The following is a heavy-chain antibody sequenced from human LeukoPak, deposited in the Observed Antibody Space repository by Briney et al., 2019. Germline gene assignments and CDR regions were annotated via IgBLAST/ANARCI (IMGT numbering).Heavy chain of an antibody. CDR1: GGSISSSSYY. Sequence: SETLSLTCTVSGGSISSSSYYWGWIRQPPGKGLEWIGSIYYGGSTYYNPSLKSRVTISVDTSKNQFSLKLSSVTAADTAVYYCAVHFDWLFFDYWGQGTLVTVSS. D-gene: IGHD3-9*01. CDR2: IYYGGST. J-gene: IGHJ4*02. V-gene: IGHV4-39*01. CDR3: AVHFDWLFFDY.